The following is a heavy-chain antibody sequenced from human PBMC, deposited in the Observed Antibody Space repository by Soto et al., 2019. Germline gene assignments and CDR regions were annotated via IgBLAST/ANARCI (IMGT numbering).Heavy chain of an antibody. Sequence: ASVKVSCKASGGTFSSYAISWVRQAPGQGLEWMGGIIPIFGTANYAQKFQGRVTITADESTSTAYMELSSLRSEDTAVYYCRGDQIAVAGEPDYYYGMDVWGQGTTVTVSS. CDR1: GGTFSSYA. CDR2: IIPIFGTA. D-gene: IGHD6-19*01. V-gene: IGHV1-69*13. J-gene: IGHJ6*02. CDR3: RGDQIAVAGEPDYYYGMDV.